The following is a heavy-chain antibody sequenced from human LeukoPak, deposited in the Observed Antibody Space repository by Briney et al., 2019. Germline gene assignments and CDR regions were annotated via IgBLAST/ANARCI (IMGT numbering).Heavy chain of an antibody. D-gene: IGHD3-22*01. CDR1: GLTFNNAW. Sequence: GSLILSCAASGLTFNNAWMIWVRQAPGKGPEWVGRIKSKTDGETTDYAAPVKGRFTISRDDSKSTLYLQMNSLQTEDTAVYYCTTDDRHSDDYWGQGTLVTVSS. CDR2: IKSKTDGETT. V-gene: IGHV3-15*07. CDR3: TTDDRHSDDY. J-gene: IGHJ4*02.